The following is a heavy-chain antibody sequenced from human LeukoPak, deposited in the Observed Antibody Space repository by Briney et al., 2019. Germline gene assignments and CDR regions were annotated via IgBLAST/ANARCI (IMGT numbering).Heavy chain of an antibody. CDR3: ARAEWELGGGLFDY. Sequence: SQTLSLTCAVSGASISSYYWSWIRQPAGKGLEWIGRLYTSGSTNYHPSLKTRVTMSVDTSKNLFSLKLRSVTAADTAVYYCARAEWELGGGLFDYWGQGALVTVSS. CDR2: LYTSGST. V-gene: IGHV4-4*07. D-gene: IGHD1-26*01. J-gene: IGHJ4*02. CDR1: GASISSYY.